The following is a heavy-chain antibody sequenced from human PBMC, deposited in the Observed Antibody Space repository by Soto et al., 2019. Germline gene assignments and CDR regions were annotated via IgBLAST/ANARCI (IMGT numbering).Heavy chain of an antibody. D-gene: IGHD3-22*01. V-gene: IGHV4-30-2*01. CDR1: GGSLSSSAYS. CDR2: IYQSGST. Sequence: QLHLQESGSGLVKPSQTLSLTCAVSGGSLSSSAYSWSWVRQPPGKGLEWIGLIYQSGSTYYNPSLKSRVTMALDRPKNQFSLKLTSVTAADTAVYYCARELLYYDSSGYSWDDAFDIWGQGTLVTVSS. J-gene: IGHJ3*02. CDR3: ARELLYYDSSGYSWDDAFDI.